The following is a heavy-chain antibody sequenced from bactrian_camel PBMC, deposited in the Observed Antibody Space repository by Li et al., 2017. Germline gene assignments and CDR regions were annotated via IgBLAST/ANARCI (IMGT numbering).Heavy chain of an antibody. CDR2: FYTGSGAT. Sequence: HVQLVESGGGLVQPGGSLRLSCAARVSYVAYNCMGWFRQAPGQEREEVAAFYTGSGATYYTDSVKGRFTVSQDSANNILTLQMSNLKPEDTAMYYCAAKSGSCGSRRPSDFNYWGQGTQVTVS. J-gene: IGHJ4*01. V-gene: IGHV3S54*01. CDR3: AAKSGSCGSRRPSDFNY. D-gene: IGHD6*01. CDR1: VSYVAYNC.